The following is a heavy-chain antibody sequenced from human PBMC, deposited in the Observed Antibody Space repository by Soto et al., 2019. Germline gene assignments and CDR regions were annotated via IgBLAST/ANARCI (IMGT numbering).Heavy chain of an antibody. J-gene: IGHJ4*02. CDR1: GFTFSSYA. Sequence: EVQLLESGGGLVQPGGSLRLSCTASGFTFSSYAMSWVRQAPGKGLEWVSLISASGGGTYYADSVKGRFTISRDNSKNPLYLQMNSVRAEDTAVYYCAKHAAAAAPDSWGQGTQVTVSS. V-gene: IGHV3-23*01. CDR2: ISASGGGT. CDR3: AKHAAAAAPDS. D-gene: IGHD6-13*01.